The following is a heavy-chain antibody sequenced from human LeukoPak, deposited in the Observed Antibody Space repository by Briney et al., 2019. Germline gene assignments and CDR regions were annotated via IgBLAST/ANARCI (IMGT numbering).Heavy chain of an antibody. CDR1: GFTFSSYG. CDR3: AREYDYGDDKAFDI. CDR2: IRYDGSNK. D-gene: IGHD4-17*01. V-gene: IGHV3-30*02. J-gene: IGHJ3*02. Sequence: GGSLRLSSAASGFTFSSYGMHWVRQAPGKGLEWVAFIRYDGSNKYYADSMKGRFTISRDNSKNTLYLQMNSLRAEDTAVYYCAREYDYGDDKAFDIWGQGTMVTVSS.